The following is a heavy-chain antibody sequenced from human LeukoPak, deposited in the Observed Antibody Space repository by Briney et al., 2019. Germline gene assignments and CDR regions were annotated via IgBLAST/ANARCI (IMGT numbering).Heavy chain of an antibody. J-gene: IGHJ4*02. CDR3: ARGLTTLDY. CDR2: IYYSGST. CDR1: GGSISSYY. V-gene: IGHV4-59*01. D-gene: IGHD1-14*01. Sequence: SETLSPTCTVSGGSISSYYWSWIRQPPGKGLEWIGYIYYSGSTNYNPSLKSRVTISVDTSKNQFSLKLSSVTAADTAVYYCARGLTTLDYWGQGTLVTVSS.